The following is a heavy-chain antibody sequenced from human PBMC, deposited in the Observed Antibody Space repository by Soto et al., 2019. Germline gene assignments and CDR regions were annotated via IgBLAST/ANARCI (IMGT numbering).Heavy chain of an antibody. Sequence: PSETLSLTCAVYGGSFCGYYWNWIRQPPGKGLEWIGEINHSGSTNYNPSLKSRVTLSVDTSKNQFSLKLSSVTAADTAVYYCARGWGRIFDYWGQGTLVTVSS. D-gene: IGHD7-27*01. J-gene: IGHJ4*02. CDR2: INHSGST. CDR3: ARGWGRIFDY. CDR1: GGSFCGYY. V-gene: IGHV4-34*01.